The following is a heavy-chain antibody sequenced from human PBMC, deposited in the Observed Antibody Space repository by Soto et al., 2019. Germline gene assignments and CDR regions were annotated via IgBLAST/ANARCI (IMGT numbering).Heavy chain of an antibody. CDR3: ARAQNLEMATP. CDR2: INAGNGNT. D-gene: IGHD5-12*01. CDR1: GYTFTSYA. Sequence: QVQLVQSGAGVKKPGASVKVSCKASGYTFTSYAMLWVRQAPGQRLEWMGWINAGNGNTKYSQKFQGRVTITRDTSASTAYMELSSLRSEDTAVYYCARAQNLEMATPWGQGTLVTVSS. J-gene: IGHJ4*02. V-gene: IGHV1-3*01.